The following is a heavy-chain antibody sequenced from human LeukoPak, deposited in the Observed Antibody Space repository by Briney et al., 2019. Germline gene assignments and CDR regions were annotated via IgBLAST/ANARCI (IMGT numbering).Heavy chain of an antibody. Sequence: ASVKVSCKASGGTFSSYAISWVRQAPGQGLEWMGGIIPIFGTANYAQKFQGRVTITADESTSTAYMELSSLRSEDMAVYYCARDLGIVAVPAAHNWFDPWGQGTLVTVSS. D-gene: IGHD2-2*03. CDR1: GGTFSSYA. J-gene: IGHJ5*02. V-gene: IGHV1-69*13. CDR2: IIPIFGTA. CDR3: ARDLGIVAVPAAHNWFDP.